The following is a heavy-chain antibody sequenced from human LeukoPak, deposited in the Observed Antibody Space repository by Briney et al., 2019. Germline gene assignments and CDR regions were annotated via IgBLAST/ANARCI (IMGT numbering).Heavy chain of an antibody. Sequence: GGSLRLSCAASGFTFSSYWMHWVRQAPGKGLVWVSRIRSDGITAYYADSVKGRFTISRDNAKNTLYLQMNSLRAEDTAVYYCARSDWFDPWGQGTLVTVSS. V-gene: IGHV3-74*01. CDR1: GFTFSSYW. J-gene: IGHJ5*02. CDR3: ARSDWFDP. CDR2: IRSDGITA.